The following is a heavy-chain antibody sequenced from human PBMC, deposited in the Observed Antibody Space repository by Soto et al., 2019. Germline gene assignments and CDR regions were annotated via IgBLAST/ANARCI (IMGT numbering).Heavy chain of an antibody. D-gene: IGHD5-12*01. V-gene: IGHV1-69*08. CDR2: IIPILGIA. CDR1: GGTFSSYT. J-gene: IGHJ6*03. Sequence: QVQLVQSGAEVQKPGSSVKVSCKASGGTFSSYTISWVRQAPGQGLQWMGRIIPILGIANYAQKFQGRVTMTADKSTSTAYMELSSLRAEDTAVYYCARDREVATYYYYYYMDVWGKGTTVTVSS. CDR3: ARDREVATYYYYYYMDV.